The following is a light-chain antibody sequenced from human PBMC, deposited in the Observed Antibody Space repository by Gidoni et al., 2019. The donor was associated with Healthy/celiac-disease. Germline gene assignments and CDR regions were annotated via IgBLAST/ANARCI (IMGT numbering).Light chain of an antibody. Sequence: HSALTQPAPVSGSPGQAITISCTGTSSDVGGYNYVSWYQQHPGKAPKLMIYEVSNRPSGVSNRFSGSKSGNTASLTISGLQAEDEADYYCSSYTSSSTLVFGGGTKLTVL. CDR3: SSYTSSSTLV. CDR2: EVS. J-gene: IGLJ2*01. CDR1: SSDVGGYNY. V-gene: IGLV2-14*01.